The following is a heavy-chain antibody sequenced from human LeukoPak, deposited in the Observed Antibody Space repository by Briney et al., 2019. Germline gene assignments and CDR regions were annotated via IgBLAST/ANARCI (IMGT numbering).Heavy chain of an antibody. J-gene: IGHJ4*02. CDR1: GFTFSSYA. V-gene: IGHV3-23*01. CDR3: VKSGYNRFDY. D-gene: IGHD5-24*01. CDR2: IRGSGDRT. Sequence: GGSLRLSCAASGFTFSSYAMSWVRQAPGKGLEWVSAIRGSGDRTHYADSVKGRFTISRDNSKNTLYLQMNSLRAADTAVYYCVKSGYNRFDYWGQGALVTVSS.